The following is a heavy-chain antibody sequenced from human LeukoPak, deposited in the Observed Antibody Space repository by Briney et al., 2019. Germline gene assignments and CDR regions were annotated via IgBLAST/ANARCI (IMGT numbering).Heavy chain of an antibody. J-gene: IGHJ4*02. Sequence: SETLSLTCTVSGGSISSSSYYWGWIRQPPGKGLEWIGSIYYSGSTYYNPSRKSRVTISVDTSKNQFSLKLSSVTAADTAVYYCARHGGSSGSYSTPRVFDYWGQGTLVTVSS. D-gene: IGHD1-26*01. CDR3: ARHGGSSGSYSTPRVFDY. CDR2: IYYSGST. CDR1: GGSISSSSYY. V-gene: IGHV4-39*01.